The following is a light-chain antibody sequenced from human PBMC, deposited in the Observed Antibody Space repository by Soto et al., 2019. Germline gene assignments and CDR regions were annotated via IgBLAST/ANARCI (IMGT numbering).Light chain of an antibody. J-gene: IGKJ1*01. V-gene: IGKV3-15*01. CDR3: QQYNNHWT. CDR2: GAS. CDR1: QSVSSN. Sequence: EIVMTQSPATLSVSPGERATLSCRASQSVSSNLAWHQQKPGQAPRLLIYGASTRATGIPARFSGSGSGTEFTLTISSLQSEDFAVYYCQQYNNHWTFGQGTKVEIQ.